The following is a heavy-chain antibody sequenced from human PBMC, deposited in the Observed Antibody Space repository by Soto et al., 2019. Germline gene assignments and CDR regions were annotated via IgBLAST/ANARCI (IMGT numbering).Heavy chain of an antibody. CDR1: GFTFSSYA. J-gene: IGHJ4*02. V-gene: IGHV3-30-3*01. CDR3: ARDGRAKSVAGSDY. D-gene: IGHD6-19*01. CDR2: ISYDGSNK. Sequence: QVQLVESGGGVVQPGRSLRLSCAASGFTFSSYAMHWVRQAPGKGLEWVAVISYDGSNKYYADSVKGRFTISRDNSKNPLYLQMNSLRAADTAVYYCARDGRAKSVAGSDYWGQGTLVTVSS.